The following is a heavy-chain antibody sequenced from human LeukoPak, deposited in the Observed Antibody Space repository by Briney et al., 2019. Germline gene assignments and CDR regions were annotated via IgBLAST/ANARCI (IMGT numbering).Heavy chain of an antibody. V-gene: IGHV6-1*01. CDR1: GDSVSSNSAA. D-gene: IGHD3-22*01. J-gene: IGHJ5*02. CDR2: TYYRSKWYN. CDR3: ARDRASTMIVGWNWFDP. Sequence: SQTLSLTCAISGDSVSSNSAAWNWIRQSPSRGLEWLGRTYYRSKWYNDYAVSVKSRITINPDTSKNQFSLQLSSVTAADTAVYYCARDRASTMIVGWNWFDPWGQGTLVTVSS.